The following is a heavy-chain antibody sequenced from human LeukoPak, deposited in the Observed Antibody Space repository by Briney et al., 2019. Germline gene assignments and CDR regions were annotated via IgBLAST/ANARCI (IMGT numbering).Heavy chain of an antibody. CDR1: GFTFSSYG. V-gene: IGHV3-33*01. D-gene: IGHD4-17*01. CDR3: ARHDYGGYYYYGMDV. CDR2: IWYDGSNK. Sequence: PGGSLRLSCAASGFTFSSYGMHWVRQAPGKGLEWVAVIWYDGSNKYYADSVKGRFTISRDNSKNTLYLQMNSLRAEDTAVYYCARHDYGGYYYYGMDVWGQGATVTVSS. J-gene: IGHJ6*02.